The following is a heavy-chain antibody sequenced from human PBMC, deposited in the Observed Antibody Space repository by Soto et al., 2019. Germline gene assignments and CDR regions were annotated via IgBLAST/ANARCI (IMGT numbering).Heavy chain of an antibody. D-gene: IGHD5-12*01. Sequence: HPGGSRRRSWAASGFTFSNYGMHWVRQATGKGLEWVSAIDSADDTYYPDSVKGRFTTSREKAKNSLYLKMNSLRADDTAVYYCARAARWLQSRYFDLWGRGTLVTVSS. V-gene: IGHV3-13*01. J-gene: IGHJ2*01. CDR1: GFTFSNYG. CDR2: IDSADDT. CDR3: ARAARWLQSRYFDL.